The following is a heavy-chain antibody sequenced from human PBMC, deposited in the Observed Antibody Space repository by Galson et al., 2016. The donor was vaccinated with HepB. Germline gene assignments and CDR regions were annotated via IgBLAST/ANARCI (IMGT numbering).Heavy chain of an antibody. CDR3: ARRWKEMATITDAFDI. J-gene: IGHJ3*02. D-gene: IGHD5-24*01. CDR1: GFTVSSNY. V-gene: IGHV3-53*01. Sequence: SLRLSCAASGFTVSSNYMSWVRQAPGKGLEWVSLIYSGGSTYHADSVKGRFTISRDNSKNTVYLQMNTLRAEDTAVYYCARRWKEMATITDAFDIWGQGTMVTVSS. CDR2: IYSGGST.